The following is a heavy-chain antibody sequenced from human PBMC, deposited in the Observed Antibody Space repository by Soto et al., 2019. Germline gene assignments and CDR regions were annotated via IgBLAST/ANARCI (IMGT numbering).Heavy chain of an antibody. CDR1: GGSFSGCY. CDR2: INHSGST. D-gene: IGHD4-17*01. CDR3: ASYGGNSGDAFDI. V-gene: IGHV4-34*01. J-gene: IGHJ3*02. Sequence: SETLSLTCAVYGGSFSGCYWSWIRQPPGKGLEWIGEINHSGSTNYNPSLKSRVTISVDTSKNQFSLKLSSVTAADTAVYYCASYGGNSGDAFDIWGQGTMVTV.